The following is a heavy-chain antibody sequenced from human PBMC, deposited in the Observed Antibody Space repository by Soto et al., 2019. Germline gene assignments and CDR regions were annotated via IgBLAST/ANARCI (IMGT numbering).Heavy chain of an antibody. V-gene: IGHV3-23*01. CDR3: ARDLCPMSYYYYNGMDV. CDR2: ISDNGSTT. CDR1: EFTFSNYA. Sequence: GGSLRLSCAASEFTFSNYAMSWVRQAPGKGLEWVSCISDNGSTTYYADSVKGRFTISRDNAKNTLYLQMNSLRAEDTAVYYCARDLCPMSYYYYNGMDVWGQGTTVTVSS. J-gene: IGHJ6*02.